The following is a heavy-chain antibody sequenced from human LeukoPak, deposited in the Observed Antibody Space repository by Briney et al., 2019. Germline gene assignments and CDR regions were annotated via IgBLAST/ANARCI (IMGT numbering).Heavy chain of an antibody. Sequence: GGSLRLSCAASGFTFSRYSVNWVRQAPGKGLEWVSSISSSSSYIYYADSVKGRFTISRDNAKNSLYLQMNSLRAEDTAVYYCAREGSRRDYFDYWGQGTLVTVSS. D-gene: IGHD6-13*01. CDR1: GFTFSRYS. J-gene: IGHJ4*02. V-gene: IGHV3-21*01. CDR2: ISSSSSYI. CDR3: AREGSRRDYFDY.